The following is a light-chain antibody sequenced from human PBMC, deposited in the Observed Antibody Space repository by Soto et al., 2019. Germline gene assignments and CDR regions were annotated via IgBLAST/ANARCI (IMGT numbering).Light chain of an antibody. CDR2: WAS. CDR3: QQYYSTPLT. CDR1: ERLLYSSNNEDY. Sequence: DIVMTQSPDSLAVSLGERATINCKSSERLLYSSNNEDYLAWYQQKPGQPPKLLIYWASTRESGVPDRFRGGGSGTDFTLTISGLQAEDVAVYSCQQYYSTPLTFGQGTSLEIK. J-gene: IGKJ2*01. V-gene: IGKV4-1*01.